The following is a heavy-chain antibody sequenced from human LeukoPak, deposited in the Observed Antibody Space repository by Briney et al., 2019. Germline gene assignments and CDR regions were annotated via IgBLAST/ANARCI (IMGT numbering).Heavy chain of an antibody. Sequence: PGGSLRLSCAASGFTFSSYWMHWVRQAPGKGLVWVSRINSDGSSTSYADSVKGRFTISRDNAKNMLYLQMNSLRAEDTAVYYCASGVYDYVWGSYRYTSFFDYWGQGTLVTVSS. V-gene: IGHV3-74*01. CDR1: GFTFSSYW. J-gene: IGHJ4*02. CDR2: INSDGSST. CDR3: ASGVYDYVWGSYRYTSFFDY. D-gene: IGHD3-16*02.